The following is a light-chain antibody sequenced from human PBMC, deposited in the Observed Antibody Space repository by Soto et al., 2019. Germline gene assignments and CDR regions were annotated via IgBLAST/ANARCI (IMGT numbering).Light chain of an antibody. V-gene: IGLV2-8*01. CDR1: RSDVGRYNY. CDR2: EVT. J-gene: IGLJ1*01. Sequence: QSALAQPPSASGSPGQSVTISCTATRSDVGRYNYVSWYQLHPGKVPKLLIYEVTKRPSGIPDRFSGSKSGNTASLTVSGLQDEDEADYYCSSFVGSNIFVFGSGTKVTVL. CDR3: SSFVGSNIFV.